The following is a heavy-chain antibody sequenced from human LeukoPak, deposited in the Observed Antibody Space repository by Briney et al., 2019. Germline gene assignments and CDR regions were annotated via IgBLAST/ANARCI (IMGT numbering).Heavy chain of an antibody. J-gene: IGHJ4*02. V-gene: IGHV3-64D*06. D-gene: IGHD5-12*01. Sequence: GGSLRLSCSASGFTSSSYVMHWVRQAPGTGLESVSAISSNGGSTYYADSVKGRFTISRDNSKNTLYLQMSSLRAEDTAVYYCVRKVATYDYWGQGTLVTVSS. CDR2: ISSNGGST. CDR1: GFTSSSYV. CDR3: VRKVATYDY.